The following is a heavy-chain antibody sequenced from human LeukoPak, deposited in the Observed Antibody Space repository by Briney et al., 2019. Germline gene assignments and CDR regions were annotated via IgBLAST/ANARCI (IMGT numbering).Heavy chain of an antibody. J-gene: IGHJ4*02. D-gene: IGHD1-26*01. V-gene: IGHV3-30*04. CDR3: ARDVSQWELREDFDY. CDR2: ISYDGSNK. CDR1: GFTFSSYA. Sequence: PGRSLRLSCAASGFTFSSYAMHWVRQAPGKGLEWVAVISYDGSNKYYADSVKGRFTISRDNAKNTLYLQMNSLRAEDTAVYYCARDVSQWELREDFDYWGQGTLVTVSS.